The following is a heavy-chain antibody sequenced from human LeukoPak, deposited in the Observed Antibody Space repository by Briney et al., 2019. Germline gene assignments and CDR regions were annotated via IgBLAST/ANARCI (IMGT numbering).Heavy chain of an antibody. CDR1: GFTFSSYG. CDR2: IRYDESIK. CDR3: AKVAPGAPPTYFDY. V-gene: IGHV3-30*02. Sequence: PGGSLRLSCAASGFTFSSYGMHWVRQAPGKGLEWVAYIRYDESIKYYVDSVKGRFTISRDNSRNTLYPQMNSLRAEDTAVYYCAKVAPGAPPTYFDYWGQGTLVTVSS. D-gene: IGHD1-26*01. J-gene: IGHJ4*02.